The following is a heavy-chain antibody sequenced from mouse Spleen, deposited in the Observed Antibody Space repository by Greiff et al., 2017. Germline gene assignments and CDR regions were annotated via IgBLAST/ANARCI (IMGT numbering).Heavy chain of an antibody. Sequence: VQLQQSGAELVRPGASVKLSCTASGFNIKDDYMHWVKQRPEQGLEWIGWIDPENGDTEYASKFQGKATITADPSSNTAYLQLSSLTSEDTAVYYCTPRAATTWFAYWGQGTLVTVSA. D-gene: IGHD1-2*01. CDR2: IDPENGDT. CDR1: GFNIKDDY. V-gene: IGHV14-4*01. CDR3: TPRAATTWFAY. J-gene: IGHJ3*01.